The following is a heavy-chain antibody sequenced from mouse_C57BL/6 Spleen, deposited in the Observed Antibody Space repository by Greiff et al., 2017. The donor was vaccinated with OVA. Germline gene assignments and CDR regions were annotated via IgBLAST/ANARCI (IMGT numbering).Heavy chain of an antibody. Sequence: VQLQESDAELVKPGASVKISCKVSGYTFTDHTIHWMKQRPEQGLEWIGYIYPRDGSTKYNEKFKGKATLTADKSSSTAYMQLNSLTSEDSAVYYCARSPSFITTVVSYYAMDYWGQGTSVTVSS. V-gene: IGHV1-78*01. D-gene: IGHD1-1*01. CDR2: IYPRDGST. CDR3: ARSPSFITTVVSYYAMDY. CDR1: GYTFTDHT. J-gene: IGHJ4*01.